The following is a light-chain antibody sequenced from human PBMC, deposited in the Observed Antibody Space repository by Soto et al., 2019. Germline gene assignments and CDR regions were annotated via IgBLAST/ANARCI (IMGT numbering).Light chain of an antibody. Sequence: DIPMTQSPSSLSASVGDRVTITCRASDSIGSYLNWYQHEPGRAPRLLISAASGLQSGVPSRFSGVGSGTDFTLSISDLQPEDYATYYCQQTYSRPPTFGQGTKVV. CDR3: QQTYSRPPT. V-gene: IGKV1-39*01. CDR1: DSIGSY. J-gene: IGKJ1*01. CDR2: AAS.